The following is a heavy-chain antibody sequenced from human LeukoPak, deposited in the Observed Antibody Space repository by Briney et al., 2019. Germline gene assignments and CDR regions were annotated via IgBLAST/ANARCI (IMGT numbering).Heavy chain of an antibody. D-gene: IGHD6-13*01. CDR3: ARSVGIAALEYFDY. Sequence: GGSLRLSCAASGFTFDDYGMSWVRQAPGKGLEWVSGINWNGGSTGYADSVKGRFTISRDNAKNSLYLQMNSLRAEDTALYYCARSVGIAALEYFDYWGQGTLVTVSS. J-gene: IGHJ4*02. CDR2: INWNGGST. V-gene: IGHV3-20*04. CDR1: GFTFDDYG.